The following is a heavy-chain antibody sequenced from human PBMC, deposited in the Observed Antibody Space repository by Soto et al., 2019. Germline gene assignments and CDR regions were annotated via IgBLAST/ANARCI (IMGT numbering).Heavy chain of an antibody. Sequence: SETLSLTCTVSGGSISSYYWSWIRQPPGKGLEWTGYIYYSGSTSYNPSHKSRVTISVDTSKNQFSLKLSSVTAADTAVYYCARGRVVVVAATGLDYFDYWGQGTLVTVSS. CDR3: ARGRVVVVAATGLDYFDY. V-gene: IGHV4-59*01. CDR1: GGSISSYY. J-gene: IGHJ4*02. D-gene: IGHD2-15*01. CDR2: IYYSGST.